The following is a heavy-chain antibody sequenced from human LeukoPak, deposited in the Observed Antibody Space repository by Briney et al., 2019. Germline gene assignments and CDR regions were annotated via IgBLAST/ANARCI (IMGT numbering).Heavy chain of an antibody. CDR1: GGSISSGDYY. CDR3: ARVEGIVVVVAATPIHHAFDI. D-gene: IGHD2-15*01. J-gene: IGHJ3*02. V-gene: IGHV4-30-4*01. CDR2: IYYSGST. Sequence: PSQTLSLTCTVSGGSISSGDYYWSWIRQPPGKGLEWIGHIYYSGSTYYNPSLKSRVTISVDTSKNQFSLKLSSVTAADTAVYYCARVEGIVVVVAATPIHHAFDIWGQGTMVTVSS.